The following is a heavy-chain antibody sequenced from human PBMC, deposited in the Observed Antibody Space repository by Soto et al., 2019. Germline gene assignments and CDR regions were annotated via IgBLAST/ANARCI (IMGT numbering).Heavy chain of an antibody. V-gene: IGHV3-7*03. Sequence: GGSLRLSCEVSGFTFSMYSMSWVRQSPGKGLEWVAKIPQDGVDGHYADSVKGRFTISRDNGKNSLYLQLNNLRAEDTAVYYCARDHLILPAHDFFYGSDVWGRGATVTVYS. CDR1: GFTFSMYS. D-gene: IGHD2-21*02. CDR3: ARDHLILPAHDFFYGSDV. J-gene: IGHJ6*02. CDR2: IPQDGVDG.